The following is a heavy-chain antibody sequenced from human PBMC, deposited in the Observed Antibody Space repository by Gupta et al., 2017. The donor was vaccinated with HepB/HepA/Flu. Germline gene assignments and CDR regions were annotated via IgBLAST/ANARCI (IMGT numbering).Heavy chain of an antibody. CDR1: GFTFNNYV. V-gene: IGHV3-23*01. Sequence: EVQLLGSGGGLVQPGGSLRLSCAASGFTFNNYVMSWVRQGPGKGLEWVSGISGSGGSTYYADSVKGRFTISRDNSKNTLYLQMSSLRVEDTAVYYCAKVRGWDDYWGQGTLVTVSS. CDR2: ISGSGGST. CDR3: AKVRGWDDY. D-gene: IGHD1-26*01. J-gene: IGHJ4*02.